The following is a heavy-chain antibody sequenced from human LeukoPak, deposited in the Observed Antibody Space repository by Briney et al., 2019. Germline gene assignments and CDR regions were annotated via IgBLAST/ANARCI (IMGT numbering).Heavy chain of an antibody. J-gene: IGHJ4*02. V-gene: IGHV3-23*01. CDR1: GFTFRNYA. CDR2: ISGSGGST. Sequence: GGSLRLSCAASGFTFRNYAMAWVRQAPGKGLEWVSAISGSGGSTYYADSVKGRFTISRDNSRNTLYLQMNSPRAEDTAVYYCAKGSGGSCYSGSDYWGQGTLVTVSS. D-gene: IGHD2-15*01. CDR3: AKGSGGSCYSGSDY.